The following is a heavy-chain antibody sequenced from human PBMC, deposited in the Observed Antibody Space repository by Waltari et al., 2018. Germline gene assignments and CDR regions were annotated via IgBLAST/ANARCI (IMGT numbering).Heavy chain of an antibody. J-gene: IGHJ4*02. V-gene: IGHV4-61*01. D-gene: IGHD1-26*01. CDR2: LYYSGST. Sequence: QVQLQESGPGLVKPSETLSVTCTVSGGSVSSCTYYWSWIRQPPGRGLEWIGYLYYSGSTNYNPSLKSRGTISIDTSQNQFSLNLNSVTAADTAVYYCARGLGERYYLDHFDSWGQGTLVTVSS. CDR3: ARGLGERYYLDHFDS. CDR1: GGSVSSCTYY.